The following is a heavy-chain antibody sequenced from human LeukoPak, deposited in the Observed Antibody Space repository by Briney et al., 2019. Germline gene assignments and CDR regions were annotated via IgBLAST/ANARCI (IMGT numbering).Heavy chain of an antibody. CDR3: AREGSKNYYYYYYMDV. D-gene: IGHD4-11*01. CDR2: IIPMFGTA. J-gene: IGHJ6*03. V-gene: IGHV1-69*06. Sequence: ASVKVSCKASGGTFRNYAINWVRQAPGQGLEWMGRIIPMFGTANYAQKFQGRVTITADKSTSTAYMGLSSLKSEDTAVYYCAREGSKNYYYYYYMDVWGKGTTVTVSS. CDR1: GGTFRNYA.